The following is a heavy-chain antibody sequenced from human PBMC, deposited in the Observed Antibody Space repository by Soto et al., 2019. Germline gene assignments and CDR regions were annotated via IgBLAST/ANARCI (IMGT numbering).Heavy chain of an antibody. J-gene: IGHJ4*02. Sequence: PGGSLRLSCKASGFTFGDYAMSWFRQAPGKGLEWVGFIRSKAYGGTTIYAASVKGRFTISRDDSKSIAYLQMNSLKTEDTAVYYCTRTGDYYGSGTSFDSWGQGTLVTVSS. D-gene: IGHD3-10*01. CDR3: TRTGDYYGSGTSFDS. V-gene: IGHV3-49*03. CDR1: GFTFGDYA. CDR2: IRSKAYGGTT.